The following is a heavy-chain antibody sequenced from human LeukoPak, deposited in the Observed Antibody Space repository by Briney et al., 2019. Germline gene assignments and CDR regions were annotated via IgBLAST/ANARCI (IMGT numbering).Heavy chain of an antibody. D-gene: IGHD3-22*01. CDR1: DDSISRSSYY. Sequence: PSETLSLTCSVSDDSISRSSYYWGWIRQPPGKGLEWIGTFYYSGFTYYNPSLKNRVTISVDTSKNQFSLKLRSVTAADTAVYYCARVPGYSDSGGYSYFDSWGQGTLVTVSS. J-gene: IGHJ4*02. CDR3: ARVPGYSDSGGYSYFDS. CDR2: FYYSGFT. V-gene: IGHV4-39*07.